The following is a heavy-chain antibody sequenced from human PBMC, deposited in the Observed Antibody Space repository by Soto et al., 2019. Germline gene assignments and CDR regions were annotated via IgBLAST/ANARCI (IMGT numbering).Heavy chain of an antibody. CDR1: GYTFTSYG. CDR2: ISAYNGNT. D-gene: IGHD5-18*01. J-gene: IGHJ4*02. V-gene: IGHV1-18*01. Sequence: ASVKVSCKASGYTFTSYGISWVRQAPGQGLEWMGWISAYNGNTNYAQKFQGRVTMTTDTSTSTAYMELRSLRSDDTAVYYCARDGIQLWYLYFDYWGQGTLVTVSS. CDR3: ARDGIQLWYLYFDY.